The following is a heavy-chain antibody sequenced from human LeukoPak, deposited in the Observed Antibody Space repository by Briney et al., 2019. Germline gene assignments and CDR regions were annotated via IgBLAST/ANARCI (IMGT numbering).Heavy chain of an antibody. D-gene: IGHD3-22*01. CDR1: GYTLTELS. CDR3: ATLLDYYDSSGYFDY. Sequence: ASVKVSCKVSGYTLTELSMHWVRQAPGKGLEWMGGFDPEDGETIYAQKFQGRVTMTEDTSTDTAYMELSSLRSEDTAVYYCATLLDYYDSSGYFDYWGQGTRVTVSS. V-gene: IGHV1-24*01. J-gene: IGHJ4*02. CDR2: FDPEDGET.